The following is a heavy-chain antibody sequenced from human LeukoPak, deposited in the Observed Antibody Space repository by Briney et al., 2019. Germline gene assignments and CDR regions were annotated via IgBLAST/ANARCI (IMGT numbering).Heavy chain of an antibody. CDR3: AKELDSAAFDI. CDR1: GYTFTTYA. V-gene: IGHV7-4-1*02. Sequence: GASVKVSCRASGYTFTTYAINWVRQAPGQGLEYMGWIRTNTGSPTYAQGFTGRFVFSLDTSVNTAYLQISSLKAEDTAVYYCAKELDSAAFDIWGQGTMVTVSS. D-gene: IGHD2-15*01. CDR2: IRTNTGSP. J-gene: IGHJ3*02.